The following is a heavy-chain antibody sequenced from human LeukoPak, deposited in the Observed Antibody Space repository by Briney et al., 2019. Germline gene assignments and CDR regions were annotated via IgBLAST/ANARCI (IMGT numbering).Heavy chain of an antibody. CDR3: ARHLQLERPYYYYGMDV. D-gene: IGHD1-1*01. Sequence: GGSLRLSCAASGFTLSRYWMSWVRQAPGKGLEWVANIKQDGSEKYYVDSVKGRFTISRDNAKNSLYLQMNSLRAEDTAVYYCARHLQLERPYYYYGMDVWGKGTTVTVSS. CDR2: IKQDGSEK. J-gene: IGHJ6*04. CDR1: GFTLSRYW. V-gene: IGHV3-7*03.